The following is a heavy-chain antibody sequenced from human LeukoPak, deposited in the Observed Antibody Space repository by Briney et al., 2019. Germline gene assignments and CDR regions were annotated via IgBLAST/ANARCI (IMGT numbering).Heavy chain of an antibody. CDR3: AKTGAYGGNPDY. CDR2: ISGSGGST. CDR1: GFTFSSYA. Sequence: GGSLRLSCAASGFTFSSYAMSWVRQAPGKGLEWVSAISGSGGSTYYADSVKGRFTISRDSSKNTLYLQMNSLRAEDTAVYYCAKTGAYGGNPDYWGQGTLVTVSS. V-gene: IGHV3-23*01. J-gene: IGHJ4*02. D-gene: IGHD4-23*01.